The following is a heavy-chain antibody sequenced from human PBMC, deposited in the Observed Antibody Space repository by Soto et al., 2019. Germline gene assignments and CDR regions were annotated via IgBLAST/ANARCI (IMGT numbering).Heavy chain of an antibody. V-gene: IGHV3-30*18. Sequence: GGSLRLSCAASGFTFSSYGRHWVRQAPGKGLEWVAVISYDGSNKYYADSVKGRFTISRDNSKNTLYLQMNSLRAEDTAVYYCAKDRGAVALYYYYGMDVWGQGTTVTVSS. CDR3: AKDRGAVALYYYYGMDV. CDR1: GFTFSSYG. CDR2: ISYDGSNK. D-gene: IGHD6-19*01. J-gene: IGHJ6*02.